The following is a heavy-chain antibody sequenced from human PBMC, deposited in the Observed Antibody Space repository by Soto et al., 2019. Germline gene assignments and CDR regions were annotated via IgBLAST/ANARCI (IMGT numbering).Heavy chain of an antibody. CDR1: GYTFTSYG. CDR2: INPNGGST. J-gene: IGHJ6*02. D-gene: IGHD6-13*01. V-gene: IGHV1-46*01. CDR3: ARGSAAGANYYYGMDV. Sequence: ASVKVSCKASGYTFTSYGISWVRQAPGQGLEWMGIINPNGGSTNYAHKFQGRVTMTRDTSTSTVYTELSSLRSEDTAVYYCARGSAAGANYYYGMDVWGQGTTVTVSS.